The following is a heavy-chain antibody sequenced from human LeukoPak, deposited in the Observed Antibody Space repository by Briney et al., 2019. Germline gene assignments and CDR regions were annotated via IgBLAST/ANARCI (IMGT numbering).Heavy chain of an antibody. V-gene: IGHV3-48*03. Sequence: GGSLRLSCAASGFTFSSYEMNWVRQAPGKGLEWVSYISSSGSNIYYADSVKGRFTISRDNAKNSLYLQMNSLRAEDTAVYYCAREGDRLEIQLWLRTGGYFDYWGQGTLVTVYS. CDR3: AREGDRLEIQLWLRTGGYFDY. J-gene: IGHJ4*02. D-gene: IGHD5-18*01. CDR1: GFTFSSYE. CDR2: ISSSGSNI.